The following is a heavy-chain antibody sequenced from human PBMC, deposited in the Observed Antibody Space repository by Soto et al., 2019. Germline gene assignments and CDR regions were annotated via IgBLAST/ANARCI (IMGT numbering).Heavy chain of an antibody. V-gene: IGHV3-23*01. CDR1: GFTFSSYA. Sequence: GGSLRLSCAASGFTFSSYAMSWGRQAPWKGLEWVSAISGSGGSTYYADSVKGRFTISRDNSKNTLYLQMNSLRAEDTAVYYCAKPPRLDDLSHGNWGQGTLVTVSS. CDR2: ISGSGGST. D-gene: IGHD6-6*01. J-gene: IGHJ4*02. CDR3: AKPPRLDDLSHGN.